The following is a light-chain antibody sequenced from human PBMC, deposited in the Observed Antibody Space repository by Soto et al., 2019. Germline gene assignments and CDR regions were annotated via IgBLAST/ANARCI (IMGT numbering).Light chain of an antibody. Sequence: EIVMTQSPATLSVSPGERATLSCRASQSVSSNFAWYQQKPGQAPRLLIYGASTRATGIPARFSGSGSGTEFTLTLSSVQSEDFAVYYCQQYNNWPRWTFGQGTKVEIK. CDR3: QQYNNWPRWT. J-gene: IGKJ1*01. V-gene: IGKV3-15*01. CDR1: QSVSSN. CDR2: GAS.